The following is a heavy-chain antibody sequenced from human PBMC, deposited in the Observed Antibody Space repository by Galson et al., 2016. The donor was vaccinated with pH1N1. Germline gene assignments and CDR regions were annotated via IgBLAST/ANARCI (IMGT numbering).Heavy chain of an antibody. D-gene: IGHD2-21*02. Sequence: SVKVSCKASGYTFTGYFMHWVRQAPGQGLEWMGWINPNNGGTNYAQKFQGRVTITADELTSTAYMDLSSLTSEDTAVYYCARSPGYMVTALDNWGHGTLVTVSS. CDR2: INPNNGGT. CDR3: ARSPGYMVTALDN. J-gene: IGHJ4*01. CDR1: GYTFTGYF. V-gene: IGHV1-2*02.